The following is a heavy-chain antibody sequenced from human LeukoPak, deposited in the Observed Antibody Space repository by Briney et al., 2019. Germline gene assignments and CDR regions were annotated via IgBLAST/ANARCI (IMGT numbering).Heavy chain of an antibody. V-gene: IGHV3-23*01. CDR1: GFTFSSYA. CDR3: ARDRWNYDYVWGSYTPRDYYYGMDV. D-gene: IGHD3-16*01. J-gene: IGHJ6*02. CDR2: ISGSGGST. Sequence: GGSLRLSCAASGFTFSSYAMSWVRQAPGKGLEWVSAISGSGGSTYYADSVKGRFTISRDNSKNTLYLQMNSLRAEDTAVYYCARDRWNYDYVWGSYTPRDYYYGMDVWGQGTTVTVSS.